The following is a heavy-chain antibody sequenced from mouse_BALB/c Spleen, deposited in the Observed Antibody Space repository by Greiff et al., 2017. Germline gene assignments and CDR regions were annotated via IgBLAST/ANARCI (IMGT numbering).Heavy chain of an antibody. Sequence: VQLKQSGAELVKPGASVKLSCTASGFNFKDTYMHWVKQRPEQGLEWIGRIDPANGNTKYDPKFQGKATITADTSSNTAYLQLSSLTSEDTAVYYCARDDYDYFDYWGQGTTLTVSS. CDR1: GFNFKDTY. CDR3: ARDDYDYFDY. V-gene: IGHV14-3*02. CDR2: IDPANGNT. J-gene: IGHJ2*01. D-gene: IGHD2-4*01.